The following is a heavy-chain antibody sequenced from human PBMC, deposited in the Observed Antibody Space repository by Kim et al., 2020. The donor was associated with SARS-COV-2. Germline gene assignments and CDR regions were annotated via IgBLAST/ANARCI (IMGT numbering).Heavy chain of an antibody. CDR2: IWYDGSNK. CDR1: GFTFSNYG. J-gene: IGHJ1*01. CDR3: ATYDYVWGSYRPGGY. D-gene: IGHD3-16*02. Sequence: GGSLRLSCAASGFTFSNYGMHWVRQAPGKGLEWVAVIWYDGSNKYYADSVKGRFTISRDNSKNTLHLQIHSLRAEDTAVYYCATYDYVWGSYRPGGYWGQGTLVTVSS. V-gene: IGHV3-33*01.